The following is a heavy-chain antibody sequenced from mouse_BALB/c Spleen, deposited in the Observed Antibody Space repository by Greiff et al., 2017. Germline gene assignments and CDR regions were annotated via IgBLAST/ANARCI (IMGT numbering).Heavy chain of an antibody. Sequence: EVQLQQSGPSLVKPSQTLSLTCSVTGDSITSGYWNWIRKFPGNKLEYMGYISYSGSTYYNPSLKSRISITRDTSKNQYYLQLNSVTTEDTATYYCARYVYDYDPFAYWGQGTLVTVSA. CDR2: ISYSGST. CDR1: GDSITSGY. CDR3: ARYVYDYDPFAY. V-gene: IGHV3-8*02. J-gene: IGHJ3*01. D-gene: IGHD2-4*01.